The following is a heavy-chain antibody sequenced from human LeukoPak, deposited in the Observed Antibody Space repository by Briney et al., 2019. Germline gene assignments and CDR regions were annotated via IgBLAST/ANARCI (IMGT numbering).Heavy chain of an antibody. CDR2: IWYDGTKK. Sequence: GGSLRLSCAASGFTFSNYAMHWVRQAPGKGPEWVAVIWYDGTKKYYADSVKGRFTISRDNSKSTLYLQMNSLRAEDTALYYCARDLASYYYDSSGYPRGTMDVWGQGTTVTVSS. CDR1: GFTFSNYA. V-gene: IGHV3-33*08. D-gene: IGHD3-22*01. CDR3: ARDLASYYYDSSGYPRGTMDV. J-gene: IGHJ6*02.